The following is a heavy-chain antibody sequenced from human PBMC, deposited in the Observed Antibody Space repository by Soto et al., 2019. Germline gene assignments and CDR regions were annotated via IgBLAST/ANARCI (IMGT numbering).Heavy chain of an antibody. J-gene: IGHJ6*02. CDR2: IDSRGTT. V-gene: IGHV3-53*04. Sequence: EVQLVESGGGLVLPGGSLRLSCAASGFTVSSYYMSWVRQAPGKGLEWVSLIDSRGTTNYADSVKGRFTLTRHNSMNPLYLNMNGLSDEDTAVYYFASLDGPWVRGHYYYCMDVWGQGTTVTVSS. CDR3: ASLDGPWVRGHYYYCMDV. D-gene: IGHD5-12*01. CDR1: GFTVSSYY.